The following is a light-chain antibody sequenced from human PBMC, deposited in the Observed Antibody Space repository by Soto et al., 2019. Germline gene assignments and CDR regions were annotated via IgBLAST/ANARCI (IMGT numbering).Light chain of an antibody. CDR2: DAS. CDR1: QSVGTF. V-gene: IGKV3-11*01. CDR3: QQRSNWPPT. Sequence: EIVLTQSPATLSLSPGERATLSCRASQSVGTFLAWYQQKSGLAPRLLIYDASNVATGIPARFSGSGSGTDFTLTISSLEPEDFAVYYCQQRSNWPPTFGGGTKVEI. J-gene: IGKJ4*01.